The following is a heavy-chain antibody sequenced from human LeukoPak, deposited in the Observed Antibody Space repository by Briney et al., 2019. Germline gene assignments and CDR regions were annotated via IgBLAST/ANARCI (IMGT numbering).Heavy chain of an antibody. CDR3: ARDLGIFGPSDYYYYMDV. V-gene: IGHV4-61*02. J-gene: IGHJ6*03. D-gene: IGHD3-3*01. CDR1: GYSISSGSYY. Sequence: SETLSLTCTVSGYSISSGSYYWSWIRQPAGKGLEWIGRIYTSGSTNYNPSLKSRVTISVDTSKNQFSLKLSSVTAADTAVYYCARDLGIFGPSDYYYYMDVWGKGTTVTVSS. CDR2: IYTSGST.